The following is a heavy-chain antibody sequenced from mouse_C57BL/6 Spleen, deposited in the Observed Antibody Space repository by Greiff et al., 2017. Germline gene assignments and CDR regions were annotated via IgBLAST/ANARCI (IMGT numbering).Heavy chain of an antibody. CDR1: GYTFTSYW. CDR2: IDPSDSDT. J-gene: IGHJ2*01. CDR3: ARKGVVATDY. D-gene: IGHD1-1*01. V-gene: IGHV1-52*01. Sequence: VQLQQSGPELVRPGSSVKLSCKASGYTFTSYWMHWVKQRPIQGLDWIGNIDPSDSDTHYNQKFKDKTTLTVDQSSSTAYMQLSSLTSEDSAVDYCARKGVVATDYWGQGTTLTVSS.